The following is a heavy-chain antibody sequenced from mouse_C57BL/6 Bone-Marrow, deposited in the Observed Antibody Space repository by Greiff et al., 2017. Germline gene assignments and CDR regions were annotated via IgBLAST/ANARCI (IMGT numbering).Heavy chain of an antibody. CDR1: GYTFTSYG. V-gene: IGHV1-81*01. J-gene: IGHJ4*01. Sequence: QVQLQQSGAELARPGASVKLSCKASGYTFTSYGISWVKQRTGQGLEWIGEIYPRSGNSYYNEKFKGKATLTADKSSSTAYMELRRLTSEDSAVYFCAAIYYYGSSYYYAMDYWGQGTSVTVSS. CDR3: AAIYYYGSSYYYAMDY. CDR2: IYPRSGNS. D-gene: IGHD1-1*01.